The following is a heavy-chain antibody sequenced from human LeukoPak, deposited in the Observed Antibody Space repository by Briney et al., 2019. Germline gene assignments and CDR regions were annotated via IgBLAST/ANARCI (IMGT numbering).Heavy chain of an antibody. CDR2: IYYSGST. CDR3: ARHQSYGSGTYYAPFDY. Sequence: EPSETLSLTCGVSGFSISSGYYWGWIRQPPGKGLERIGSIYYSGSTEYNLSLKSRVTISVDTSRNQFSLKLSSVTAADTAVYYCARHQSYGSGTYYAPFDYWGQGILVTVSS. J-gene: IGHJ4*02. V-gene: IGHV4-38-2*01. D-gene: IGHD3-10*01. CDR1: GFSISSGYY.